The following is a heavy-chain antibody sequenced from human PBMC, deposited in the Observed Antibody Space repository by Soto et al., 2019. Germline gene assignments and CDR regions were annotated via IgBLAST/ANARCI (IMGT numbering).Heavy chain of an antibody. D-gene: IGHD3-3*01. CDR2: ISGSGGSA. V-gene: IGHV3-23*01. CDR1: GFTFGSHA. CDR3: AKEPYSDFWSAYYHFDY. Sequence: EVQLLESGGGLVQPGGSLRLSCAASGFTFGSHAMIWVRQAPGKGLEWVSAISGSGGSAYYADSVKGRFTISRDNSINTLYLQMNSLRAEDTALYYCAKEPYSDFWSAYYHFDYWGQGTLVTVSS. J-gene: IGHJ4*02.